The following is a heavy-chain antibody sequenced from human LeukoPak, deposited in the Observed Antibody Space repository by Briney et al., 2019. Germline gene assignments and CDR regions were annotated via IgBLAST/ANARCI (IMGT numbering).Heavy chain of an antibody. CDR1: GFTFSSYS. D-gene: IGHD3-3*01. J-gene: IGHJ4*02. CDR3: ARAYDFWSGYYMLKY. V-gene: IGHV3-21*01. CDR2: ISSSSSYI. Sequence: GGSLRLSCAASGFTFSSYSMNWVRQAPGKGLEWVSSISSSSSYIYYADSVKGRFTISRDNAKNSLYLQMNSLRAEDTAVYYCARAYDFWSGYYMLKYWGQGTLVTVSS.